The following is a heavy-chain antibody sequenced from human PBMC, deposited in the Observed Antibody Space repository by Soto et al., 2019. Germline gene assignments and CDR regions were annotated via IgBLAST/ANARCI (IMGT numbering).Heavy chain of an antibody. D-gene: IGHD2-15*01. CDR3: AAGYPATDYYYGMDV. V-gene: IGHV1-58*01. CDR2: IVVGSGNT. J-gene: IGHJ6*02. CDR1: GFTFTSSA. Sequence: ASVKVSCKASGFTFTSSAVQWVRQARGQRLEWIGWIVVGSGNTNYAQKFQERVTITRDMSTSTAYMELSSLRSEDTAVYYCAAGYPATDYYYGMDVWGQGTTVTVSS.